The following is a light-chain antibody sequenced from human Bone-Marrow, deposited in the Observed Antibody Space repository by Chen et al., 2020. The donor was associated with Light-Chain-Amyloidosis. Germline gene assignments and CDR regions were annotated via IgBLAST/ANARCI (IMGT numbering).Light chain of an antibody. CDR3: SASTSSSPWV. V-gene: IGLV2-14*01. CDR2: DVS. CDR1: SSDVGGYNY. Sequence: QSALTQPASVSGSPGQSITISCTGTSSDVGGYNYVSWYQQHPGKAPKLMIYDVSNRPSGVSTRFSGSKSGNTASLTISGLQAEDEADYYCSASTSSSPWVFGGGTKLTVL. J-gene: IGLJ3*02.